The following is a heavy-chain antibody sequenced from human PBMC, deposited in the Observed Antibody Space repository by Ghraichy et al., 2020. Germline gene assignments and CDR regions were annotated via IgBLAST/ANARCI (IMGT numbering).Heavy chain of an antibody. J-gene: IGHJ4*02. Sequence: SETLSLTCAVYGGSFSGYYYNWIRQTPGKGLEWIGEINHSGSTNYNPSLQSRVTISVDRSKNQFSLKLTSVTAADTAMYYCARQHATSWYAGRLHYIEHWRLGTQVTVTS. CDR3: ARQHATSWYAGRLHYIEH. CDR2: INHSGST. D-gene: IGHD6-13*01. CDR1: GGSFSGYY. V-gene: IGHV4-34*01.